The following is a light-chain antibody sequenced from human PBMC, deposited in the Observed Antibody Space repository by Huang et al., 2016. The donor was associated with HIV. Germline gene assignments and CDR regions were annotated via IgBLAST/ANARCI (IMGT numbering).Light chain of an antibody. CDR2: GAS. CDR1: QSIDNN. CDR3: QQDKICPYT. V-gene: IGKV3-15*01. Sequence: EITLTQSPATVSVSPGERVTLSCRASQSIDNNLAWYQQTSGLAPSLPIYGASARDAAVPARFSGSGSGTEFTLAISSLQSEDRALYYCQQDKICPYTFGQGTKLEI. J-gene: IGKJ2*01.